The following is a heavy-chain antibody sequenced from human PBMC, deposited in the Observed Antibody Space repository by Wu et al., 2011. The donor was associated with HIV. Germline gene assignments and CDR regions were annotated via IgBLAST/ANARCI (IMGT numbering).Heavy chain of an antibody. CDR1: GGTFSNYA. J-gene: IGHJ4*02. Sequence: QVQLVQSGAEVKKPGSSVKISCKASGGTFSNYAISWVRQAPGQGLEWMGRILPIFGTINYAQKFQGRITVTADKSTTTAYMELSSLRFEDTAVYYCARDRDDTFPLTYWGQGTLVTVSS. CDR2: ILPIFGTI. CDR3: ARDRDDTFPLTY. V-gene: IGHV1-69*08. D-gene: IGHD3-9*01.